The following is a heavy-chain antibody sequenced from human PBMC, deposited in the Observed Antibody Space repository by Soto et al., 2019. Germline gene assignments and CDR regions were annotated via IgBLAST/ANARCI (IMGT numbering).Heavy chain of an antibody. CDR2: ISYDGSNK. D-gene: IGHD6-13*01. Sequence: GGSLRLSCAASGFTFSSYAMHWVRQAPGKGLEWVAVISYDGSNKYYADSVKGRFTISRDNSKNTLYLQMNSLRAEDTAVYYCARSIAAAVRYNWFDPWGQGTLVTVSS. V-gene: IGHV3-30-3*01. J-gene: IGHJ5*02. CDR3: ARSIAAAVRYNWFDP. CDR1: GFTFSSYA.